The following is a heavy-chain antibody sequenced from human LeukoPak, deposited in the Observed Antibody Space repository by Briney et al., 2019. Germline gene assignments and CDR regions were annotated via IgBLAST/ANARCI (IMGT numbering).Heavy chain of an antibody. J-gene: IGHJ4*02. CDR1: GFTFSSYA. D-gene: IGHD3-10*01. V-gene: IGHV3-23*01. CDR3: VRLFGLGSFFNGGHLGY. Sequence: PGGSLRLSCAASGFTFSSYAMSWVRQAPGKGLEWVSAICGSGGSTYYADSVKGRFTISRDNSNSTLYLQMNSLRAEDTAVYFCVRLFGLGSFFNGGHLGYWGQGTLVTVSS. CDR2: ICGSGGST.